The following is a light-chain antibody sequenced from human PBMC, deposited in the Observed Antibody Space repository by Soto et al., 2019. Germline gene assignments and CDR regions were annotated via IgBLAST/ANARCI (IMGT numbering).Light chain of an antibody. J-gene: IGKJ4*01. CDR1: QSVSSTY. V-gene: IGKV3-20*01. CDR3: QQYGSSPLT. CDR2: GAS. Sequence: EIVLTQSPGTLSLSPGEGATLSCRASQSVSSTYLAWYQQKPGHSPRLLIYGASSRAPGIPDRFSGSGSGTNFTLTISRLEPEDFAVYYCQQYGSSPLTFGGGTKVDIK.